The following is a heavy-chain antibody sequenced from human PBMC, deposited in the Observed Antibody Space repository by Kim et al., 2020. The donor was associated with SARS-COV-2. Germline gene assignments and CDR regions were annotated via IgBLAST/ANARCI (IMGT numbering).Heavy chain of an antibody. D-gene: IGHD3-10*01. CDR3: AKDFVGGSGTDY. V-gene: IGHV3-33*06. CDR1: GFTFSSYG. Sequence: GGSLRLSCAASGFTFSSYGMRWVRQAPGKGLEWVAVIWCGGGNKYYAASVRGRFTISRDNTKNTLYLEMNSLRAEDTDVYYCAKDFVGGSGTDYWGQGTLVTVSS. J-gene: IGHJ4*02. CDR2: IWCGGGNK.